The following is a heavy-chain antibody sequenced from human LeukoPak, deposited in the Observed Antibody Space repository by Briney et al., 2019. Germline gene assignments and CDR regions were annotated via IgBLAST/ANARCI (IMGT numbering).Heavy chain of an antibody. CDR1: GGTFSSYA. V-gene: IGHV1-69*06. D-gene: IGHD3-9*01. CDR2: IIPIFGTA. J-gene: IGHJ4*02. CDR3: ARGKEGYDILTCYAPLQEFDY. Sequence: ASVKVSCKASGGTFSSYAISWVRQAPGQGLEWMGGIIPIFGTANYAQKFQGRVTITADKSTSTAYMEPSSLRSEDTAVYYCARGKEGYDILTCYAPLQEFDYWGQGTLVTVSS.